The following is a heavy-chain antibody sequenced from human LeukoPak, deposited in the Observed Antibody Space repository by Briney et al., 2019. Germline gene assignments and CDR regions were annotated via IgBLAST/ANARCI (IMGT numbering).Heavy chain of an antibody. CDR1: GGSISSYY. V-gene: IGHV4-59*01. CDR3: AREVVYCSSTSCYSGVDP. CDR2: IYYSGST. J-gene: IGHJ5*02. D-gene: IGHD2-2*02. Sequence: SETLSLTCTVSGGSISSYYWSWIRQPPGKGLEWIGYIYYSGSTNYNPSLKGRVTISVDTSKNQFSLKLSSVTAADTAVYYCAREVVYCSSTSCYSGVDPWGQGTLVTVSS.